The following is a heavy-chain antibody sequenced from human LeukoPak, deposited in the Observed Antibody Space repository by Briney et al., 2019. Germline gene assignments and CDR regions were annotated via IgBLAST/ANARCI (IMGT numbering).Heavy chain of an antibody. Sequence: ASVKVSCKAPGYTFTGYYMHWVRQAPGQGLEWMGWINPNSGGTNYAQKFQGRVTMTRDTSISTAYMELSRLRSDDTAVYYCARGIQDYDFWSGYDLNWFDPWGQGTLVTVSS. CDR1: GYTFTGYY. CDR2: INPNSGGT. D-gene: IGHD3-3*01. V-gene: IGHV1-2*02. J-gene: IGHJ5*02. CDR3: ARGIQDYDFWSGYDLNWFDP.